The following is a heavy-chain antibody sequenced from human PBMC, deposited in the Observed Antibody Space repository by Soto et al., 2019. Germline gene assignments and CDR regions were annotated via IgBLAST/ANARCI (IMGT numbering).Heavy chain of an antibody. CDR3: ARRRENRRAYYYGMDV. V-gene: IGHV1-3*01. J-gene: IGHJ6*02. CDR2: INAGTGNT. Sequence: GASVKVSCKASGYTFTSHAMHWVRQAPGQRPEWLGWINAGTGNTRYSQKFEVRVTISMDTSANTSYMEMNSLTSEDTAVYYCARRRENRRAYYYGMDVRGQGTTVTVSS. CDR1: GYTFTSHA.